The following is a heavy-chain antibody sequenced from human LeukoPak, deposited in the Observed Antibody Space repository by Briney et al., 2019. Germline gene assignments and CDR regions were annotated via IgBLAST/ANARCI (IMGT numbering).Heavy chain of an antibody. CDR1: GFPFSTYA. J-gene: IGHJ4*02. V-gene: IGHV3-23*01. Sequence: GGSLRLSCAASGFPFSTYAMNWVRQAPGKGLEWVLVITGSGGFTQYADSVKGRFTISRDNSKNTVYLQMNSLSVEDTALYYCVRSLDYWGQGTLVTVSS. CDR2: ITGSGGFT. CDR3: VRSLDY.